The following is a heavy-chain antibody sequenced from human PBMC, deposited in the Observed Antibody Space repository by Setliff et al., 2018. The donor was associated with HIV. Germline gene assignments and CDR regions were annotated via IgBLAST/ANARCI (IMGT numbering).Heavy chain of an antibody. J-gene: IGHJ6*03. CDR2: INHDRTT. CDR3: ARGSRQLTIFGVVFKTNYYFMDV. D-gene: IGHD3-3*01. CDR1: GGSLSGYY. Sequence: TLSLTCAVYGGSLSGYYWSWIRQPPGKGLEWIGEINHDRTTNYNPSLKSRVTISVDTSKNQFSLTLNSVTAADTAVYYCARGSRQLTIFGVVFKTNYYFMDVWGKGTAVTVSS. V-gene: IGHV4-34*01.